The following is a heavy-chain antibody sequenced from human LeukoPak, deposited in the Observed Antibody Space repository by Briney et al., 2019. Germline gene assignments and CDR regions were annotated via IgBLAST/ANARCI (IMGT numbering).Heavy chain of an antibody. CDR1: GFTFSNYW. J-gene: IGHJ4*02. CDR2: IKQDGSDK. V-gene: IGHV3-7*03. Sequence: GGSLRLSCAASGFTFSNYWMSWVRQAPGKGLEWVGNIKQDGSDKYYIDSVKGRFTISRDNTKNSLYLQMNSLRAEDTAVYYCARKTVVGSYFDYWGQGTPVTVSS. D-gene: IGHD4-23*01. CDR3: ARKTVVGSYFDY.